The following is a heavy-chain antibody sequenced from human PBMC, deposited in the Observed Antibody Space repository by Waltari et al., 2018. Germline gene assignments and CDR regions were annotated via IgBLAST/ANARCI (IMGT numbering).Heavy chain of an antibody. V-gene: IGHV4-34*01. Sequence: QVQLQQWGAGLLKPSETLSLTCAVYGGSFSGYYWSWIRQPPGKGLGGLGEINHSGITNDNPSLKSRVTISVDTSKNQFSLKLSSVTAADTAVYYCARGLLWFRDLNRWFDPWGQGTLVTVSS. CDR2: INHSGIT. D-gene: IGHD3-10*01. J-gene: IGHJ5*02. CDR3: ARGLLWFRDLNRWFDP. CDR1: GGSFSGYY.